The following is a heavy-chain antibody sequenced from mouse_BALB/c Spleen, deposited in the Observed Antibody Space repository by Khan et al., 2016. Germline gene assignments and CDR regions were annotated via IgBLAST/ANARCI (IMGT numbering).Heavy chain of an antibody. CDR1: GYSFTSYY. CDR2: IDPFNGGT. Sequence: EVQLQESGPELMKPGASVKISCKASGYSFTSYYMHWVKQSHGKSLEWIGYIDPFNGGTSYNQKFKGKATLTVDKSSSTAYMHLSSLTSEDSAVYDCAISTQSFYAMDYWGQGTSVTVSS. D-gene: IGHD1-1*01. V-gene: IGHV1S135*01. J-gene: IGHJ4*01. CDR3: AISTQSFYAMDY.